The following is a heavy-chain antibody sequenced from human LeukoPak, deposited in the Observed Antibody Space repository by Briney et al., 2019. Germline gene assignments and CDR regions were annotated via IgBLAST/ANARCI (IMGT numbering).Heavy chain of an antibody. CDR3: ARAYNWNEHKGSQYGMDV. CDR2: MSPNSGDT. Sequence: ASVKVSCKASGYTFTSYDFNWVRQATGQRPEWMGWMSPNSGDTGYAQKFQDRVTMTRNTSISTAYMELSSLRSDDTAVYYCARAYNWNEHKGSQYGMDVWGQGTTVTVSS. J-gene: IGHJ6*02. V-gene: IGHV1-8*01. CDR1: GYTFTSYD. D-gene: IGHD1-20*01.